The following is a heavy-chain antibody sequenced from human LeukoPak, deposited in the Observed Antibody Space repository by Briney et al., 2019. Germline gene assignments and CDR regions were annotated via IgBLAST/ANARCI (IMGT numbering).Heavy chain of an antibody. CDR1: GFTFSDYY. Sequence: PGGSLRLSCAASGFTFSDYYMSWIRQAPGKGLEWVSDISSGSSYTNYAESVQGRFSISRDNAKNSLFLQMTSLRVEDTAVYYCAKTKRYCSGGSCYWPSDFWGQVTLVTVSS. D-gene: IGHD2-15*01. CDR3: AKTKRYCSGGSCYWPSDF. J-gene: IGHJ4*01. CDR2: ISSGSSYT. V-gene: IGHV3-11*03.